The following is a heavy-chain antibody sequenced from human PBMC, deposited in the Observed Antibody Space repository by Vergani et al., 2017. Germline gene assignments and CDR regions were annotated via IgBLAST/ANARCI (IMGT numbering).Heavy chain of an antibody. V-gene: IGHV3-23*01. CDR1: GFTFSSYA. Sequence: VQLLESGGGLVQPGGSLRLSCAASGFTFSSYAMRWVRQAPGKGLEWVSAIGNGGDSAFYRDSVKGRFTISRDNSKNTLYLQVNSLRADDTAVYYCAKGVYCSSTSCYEGRGYYYGMGVWGQGTTVTFSS. CDR2: IGNGGDSA. CDR3: AKGVYCSSTSCYEGRGYYYGMGV. J-gene: IGHJ6*02. D-gene: IGHD2-2*01.